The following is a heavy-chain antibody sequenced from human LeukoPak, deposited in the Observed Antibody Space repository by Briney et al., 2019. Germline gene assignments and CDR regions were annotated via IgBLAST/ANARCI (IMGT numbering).Heavy chain of an antibody. CDR2: ISGSGDAT. D-gene: IGHD3-10*01. J-gene: IGHJ4*02. Sequence: GGSLRLSCAASKFTLVNYFMSWVRQAPGKGLEWVSTISGSGDATYYADSVKRRFTISRDNSKSTLYLQMNSLRAEDTALYYCARAYYYDSGSYYGHFDYWGRGTLVTVSS. V-gene: IGHV3-23*01. CDR3: ARAYYYDSGSYYGHFDY. CDR1: KFTLVNYF.